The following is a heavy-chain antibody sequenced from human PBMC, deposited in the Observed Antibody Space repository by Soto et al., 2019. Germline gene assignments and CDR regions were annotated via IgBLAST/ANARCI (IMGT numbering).Heavy chain of an antibody. J-gene: IGHJ5*02. D-gene: IGHD3-10*01. V-gene: IGHV4-34*01. CDR1: GGSFSGYY. CDR3: ARRVLWFGEFRFLFWFDP. Sequence: PSETLSLTCAVYGGSFSGYYWSWIRQPPGKGLEWIGEINHSGSTNYNPSLKSRVTISVDTSKNQFSLKLSSVTAADTAVYYCARRVLWFGEFRFLFWFDPWGQGTLVTVSS. CDR2: INHSGST.